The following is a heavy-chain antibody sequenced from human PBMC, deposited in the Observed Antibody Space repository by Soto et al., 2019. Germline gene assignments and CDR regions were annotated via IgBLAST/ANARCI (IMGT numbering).Heavy chain of an antibody. J-gene: IGHJ6*03. D-gene: IGHD6-13*01. Sequence: GGSLRLSCAASGFTFSNAWMSWVRQAPGKGLEWVGRIKSKTDGGTTDYAAPVKGRFTISRDDSKNTLYLQMNSLKTEDTAVYYCTTELRYSSSWGYYYYMDVWGKGTTVTVSS. CDR2: IKSKTDGGTT. CDR1: GFTFSNAW. CDR3: TTELRYSSSWGYYYYMDV. V-gene: IGHV3-15*01.